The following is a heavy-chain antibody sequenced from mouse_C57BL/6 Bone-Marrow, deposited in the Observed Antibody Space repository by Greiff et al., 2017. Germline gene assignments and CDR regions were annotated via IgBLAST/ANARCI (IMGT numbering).Heavy chain of an antibody. CDR3: ARGHSNPYYYAMDY. D-gene: IGHD2-5*01. Sequence: VQLQQSGPELVKPGASVKIPCKASGYTFTDYNMDWVKQSHGKSLEWIGDINPNNGGTIYNQKFKGKATLTVDKSSSTAYMELRSLTSEDTAVYYCARGHSNPYYYAMDYWGQGTSVTVSS. J-gene: IGHJ4*01. V-gene: IGHV1-18*01. CDR2: INPNNGGT. CDR1: GYTFTDYN.